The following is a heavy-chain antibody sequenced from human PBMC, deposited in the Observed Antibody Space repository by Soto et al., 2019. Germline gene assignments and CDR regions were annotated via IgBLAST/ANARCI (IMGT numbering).Heavy chain of an antibody. V-gene: IGHV4-39*01. CDR3: ARSHVLRYFDWLLYFDY. CDR1: GGSISSYY. D-gene: IGHD3-9*01. Sequence: SETLSLTCTVSGGSISSYYWVWIRRPPGKGLEWIGSIYYSGSTYYNPSLKSRVTISVDTSKNQFSLKLSSVTAADTAVYYCARSHVLRYFDWLLYFDYWGQGTLVTVSS. J-gene: IGHJ4*02. CDR2: IYYSGST.